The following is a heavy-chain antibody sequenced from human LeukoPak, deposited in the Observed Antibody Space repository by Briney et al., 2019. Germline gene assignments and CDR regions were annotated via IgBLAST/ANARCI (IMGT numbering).Heavy chain of an antibody. D-gene: IGHD6-13*01. V-gene: IGHV4-59*08. CDR2: IYYSGST. Sequence: SETLSLTCTVSGGSISSYYWSWIRQPPGKGLEWIGYIYYSGSTNYNPSLKSRVTISVDTSKNQFSLKLSSVTAADTAVYYCARVDSSSWFDYWGQGTLVTVSS. CDR1: GGSISSYY. J-gene: IGHJ4*02. CDR3: ARVDSSSWFDY.